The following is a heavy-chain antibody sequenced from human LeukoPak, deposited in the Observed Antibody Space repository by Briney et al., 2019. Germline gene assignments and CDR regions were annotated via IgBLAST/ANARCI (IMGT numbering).Heavy chain of an antibody. D-gene: IGHD4-23*01. CDR1: GYTFASYD. CDR2: MNPNSGNT. V-gene: IGHV1-8*01. J-gene: IGHJ5*02. Sequence: ASVTVSCKASGYTFASYDINWVRQATGQGLEWMGWMNPNSGNTGYAQKFQGRVTMTRNTPIRTAYLELSSLRSEDTAVYYSARVADYGGNSAPNWFDPWGQGTLVTVSS. CDR3: ARVADYGGNSAPNWFDP.